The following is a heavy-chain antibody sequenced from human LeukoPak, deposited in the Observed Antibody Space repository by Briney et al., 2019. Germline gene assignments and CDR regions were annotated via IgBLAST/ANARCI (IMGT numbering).Heavy chain of an antibody. Sequence: PSETLSLTCTVSGGSISSYYWSWIRQPAGKGLEWIGRIYTSGSTNYNPSLKSRVTMSVDTSKNLFSLKVSSVTAADTAAYYCARELYSGSYYGRPSGFDYWGQGTLVTVSS. CDR3: ARELYSGSYYGRPSGFDY. CDR2: IYTSGST. J-gene: IGHJ4*02. D-gene: IGHD1-26*01. CDR1: GGSISSYY. V-gene: IGHV4-4*07.